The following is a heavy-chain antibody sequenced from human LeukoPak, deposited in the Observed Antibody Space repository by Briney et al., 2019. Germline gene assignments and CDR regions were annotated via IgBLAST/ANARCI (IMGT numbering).Heavy chain of an antibody. CDR2: INSDGSST. J-gene: IGHJ3*02. D-gene: IGHD2-2*01. CDR1: GFMFSSYW. V-gene: IGHV3-74*01. Sequence: GGSLRLSCVASGFMFSSYWMNWIRQAPGKGLVWVSRINSDGSSTSYADSVKGRFTISRDNAKNTLFLQMNSLRAEDTAVYYCARGPGAFDIWGQGTMVTVSS. CDR3: ARGPGAFDI.